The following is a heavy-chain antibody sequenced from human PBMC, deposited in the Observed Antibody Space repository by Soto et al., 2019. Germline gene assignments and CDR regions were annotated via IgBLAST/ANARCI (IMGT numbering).Heavy chain of an antibody. Sequence: EVQLLESGGGLVQPGGSLRLSCAASGFTFSSYAMSWVRQAPGKGLEWVSAISGSGGSTYYADSVKGRFTISRDNSKNALYLQMSSLRAEDTAVYYCAKDFRRGSYYQYAFDIWGQGTMVTVSS. CDR3: AKDFRRGSYYQYAFDI. D-gene: IGHD1-26*01. CDR2: ISGSGGST. J-gene: IGHJ3*02. V-gene: IGHV3-23*01. CDR1: GFTFSSYA.